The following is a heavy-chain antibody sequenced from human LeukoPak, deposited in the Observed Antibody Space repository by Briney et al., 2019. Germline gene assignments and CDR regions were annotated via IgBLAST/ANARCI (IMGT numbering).Heavy chain of an antibody. CDR2: IYYSGST. CDR1: GGSISSYY. CDR3: ARGDDYGDYLDY. V-gene: IGHV4-59*01. J-gene: IGHJ4*02. D-gene: IGHD4-17*01. Sequence: SETLSLTCTVSGGSISSYYWSWIRQPPGKGLEWIGYIYYSGSTNYNPSLKGRVTISVDTSKNQFSLKLSSVTAADTAVYYCARGDDYGDYLDYWGQGALVTVSS.